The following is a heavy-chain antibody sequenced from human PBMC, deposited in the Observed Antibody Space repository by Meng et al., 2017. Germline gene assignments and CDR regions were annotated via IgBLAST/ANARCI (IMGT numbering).Heavy chain of an antibody. V-gene: IGHV3-15*04. D-gene: IGHD6-13*01. CDR1: GRRFTDGW. Sequence: EGTLVGSGGGLVKPAGSLRLSCVASGRRFTDGWMSWVRQAPGKGLEWVGRIERKSDGGTIYYAAPVKGRFTISRDDSKNTLYLQMDSLINEDTAVYFCATGAAAADHWGQGTLVTASS. CDR3: ATGAAAADH. J-gene: IGHJ4*02. CDR2: IERKSDGGTI.